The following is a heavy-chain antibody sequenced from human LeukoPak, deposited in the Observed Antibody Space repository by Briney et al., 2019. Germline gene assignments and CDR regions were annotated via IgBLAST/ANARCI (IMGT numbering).Heavy chain of an antibody. CDR2: IYYSGST. J-gene: IGHJ4*02. CDR3: ARDLGYGDYALDY. CDR1: GGSISSGDYY. Sequence: SQTLSLTCTVSGGSISSGDYYWSWIRQPPGKGLEWIGYIYYSGSTCYNPSLKSRVTISVDTSKNQFSLKLSSVTAADTAVYYCARDLGYGDYALDYWGQGTLVTVSS. D-gene: IGHD4-17*01. V-gene: IGHV4-30-4*01.